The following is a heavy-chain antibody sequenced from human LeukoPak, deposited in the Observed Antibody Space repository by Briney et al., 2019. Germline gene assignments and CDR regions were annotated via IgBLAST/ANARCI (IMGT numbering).Heavy chain of an antibody. CDR3: ARDSSGWYYFDY. D-gene: IGHD6-19*01. Sequence: GGSLRLSCAASGFTFSSYWMNWARQAPGKGLEWVASINHNGNVNYYVDSVKGRFTISRDNAKNTLYLQMNSLRAEDTAVYYCARDSSGWYYFDYWGQGTLVTVSS. J-gene: IGHJ4*02. V-gene: IGHV3-7*01. CDR2: INHNGNVN. CDR1: GFTFSSYW.